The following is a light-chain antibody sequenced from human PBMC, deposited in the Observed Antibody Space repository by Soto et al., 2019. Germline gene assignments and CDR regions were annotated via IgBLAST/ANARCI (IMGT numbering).Light chain of an antibody. CDR3: SSYTSSSTLYV. Sequence: QSALTQPASVSGSPGQSITISCTGTSSDVGGYNYVSWYQQHPGKAPKLMIYDVSNRPSGVSNRFSGSKSGNTASLTISGVQAADDADYYCSSYTSSSTLYVFGTGTKLTVL. CDR1: SSDVGGYNY. CDR2: DVS. V-gene: IGLV2-14*01. J-gene: IGLJ1*01.